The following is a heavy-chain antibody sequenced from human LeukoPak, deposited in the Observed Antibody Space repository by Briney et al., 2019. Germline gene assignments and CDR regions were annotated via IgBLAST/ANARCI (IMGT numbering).Heavy chain of an antibody. CDR3: ARLRGLAALHDALDI. Sequence: KPSETLSLTCTVSGGSISTYYWNWLRQPPGKGLEWIGYISYTGSTNYSPSLKSRVTMSVDTSKNQFSLKLSSVTAADTAVYYCARLRGLAALHDALDIWGQGTMVTVCS. J-gene: IGHJ3*02. V-gene: IGHV4-59*08. CDR2: ISYTGST. CDR1: GGSISTYY. D-gene: IGHD6-19*01.